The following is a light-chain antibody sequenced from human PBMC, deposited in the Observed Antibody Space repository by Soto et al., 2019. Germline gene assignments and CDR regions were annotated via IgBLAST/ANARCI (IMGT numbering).Light chain of an antibody. V-gene: IGKV1-39*01. J-gene: IGKJ2*01. CDR2: ASV. CDR3: QQSYNTPYT. CDR1: RSISNY. Sequence: DIQMTQSPSSLSVSVGDKVTITSRASRSISNYLNWYQQKPGKGPELLIYASVNLQSGVPSRFSGSGSGTDFTLTINSLQPDDFATYYCQQSYNTPYTCGQGTKLEI.